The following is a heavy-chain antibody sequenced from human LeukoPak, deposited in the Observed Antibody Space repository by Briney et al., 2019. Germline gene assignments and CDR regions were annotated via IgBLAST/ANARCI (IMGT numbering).Heavy chain of an antibody. J-gene: IGHJ4*02. V-gene: IGHV4-39*07. CDR3: ARVEFHPDCSSTSCYSYYFDY. CDR1: GGSISSSSYY. D-gene: IGHD2-2*01. Sequence: PSETLSLTCTVSGGSISSSSYYWGWIRQPPGKGLEWIGSIYYSGSTYYNPSLKSRVTISVDTSKNQFSLKLSSVTAADTAVYYCARVEFHPDCSSTSCYSYYFDYWGQGTLVTVSS. CDR2: IYYSGST.